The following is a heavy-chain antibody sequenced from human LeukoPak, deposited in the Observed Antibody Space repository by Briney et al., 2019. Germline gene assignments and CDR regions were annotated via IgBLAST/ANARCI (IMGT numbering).Heavy chain of an antibody. J-gene: IGHJ4*02. V-gene: IGHV4-59*01. CDR1: GGSISSYY. CDR3: ARVGDYSYGNY. CDR2: IYYSGST. D-gene: IGHD5-18*01. Sequence: SETLSLTCTVSGGSISSYYWSWIRQPPGKGLEWIGYIYYSGSTNYNPSLKSRVTISVDTSKNQFSLKLSSVTAADTAVYYCARVGDYSYGNYWGQGTLVTVSS.